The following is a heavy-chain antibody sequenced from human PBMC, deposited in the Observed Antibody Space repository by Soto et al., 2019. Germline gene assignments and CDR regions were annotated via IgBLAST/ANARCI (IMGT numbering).Heavy chain of an antibody. V-gene: IGHV4-59*08. CDR2: IYYSGGT. CDR1: EGNIIGLC. J-gene: IGHJ4*02. CDR3: ARRYGSCFDY. Sequence: SEPMSLPWTVSEGNIIGLCGRWIRQPPGKGLEWIGYIYYSGGTNYNPSLKSRVTISVDTSKNQFSLKLSSVTAADTAVYYCARRYGSCFDYWGQGTLVTVSS. D-gene: IGHD5-18*01.